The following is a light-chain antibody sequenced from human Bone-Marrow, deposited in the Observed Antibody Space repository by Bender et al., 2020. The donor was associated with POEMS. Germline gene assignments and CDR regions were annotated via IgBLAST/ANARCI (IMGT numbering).Light chain of an antibody. CDR2: DVS. Sequence: QSALTQPASMSGSPGQSITISCTGTSSDVGNYNLVSWYQHHPGKAPKLLIYDVSKRPSGVPDRFSGSKSGNTASLTISGLQVEDEADYYCSSHAITNTRIFGGGTKVTVL. J-gene: IGLJ2*01. V-gene: IGLV2-14*02. CDR1: SSDVGNYNL. CDR3: SSHAITNTRI.